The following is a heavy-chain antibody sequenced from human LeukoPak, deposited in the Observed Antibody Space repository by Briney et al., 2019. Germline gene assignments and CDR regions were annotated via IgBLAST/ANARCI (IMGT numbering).Heavy chain of an antibody. CDR1: GFTFTNYW. V-gene: IGHV3-7*01. J-gene: IGHJ3*02. Sequence: GGSLRLSCAASGFTFTNYWMSWVRQAPGKGLELVANIKQDRSEKYYVDSVKGRFTISRDNAKNSLYLQMNSLRAEDTAVYYCARGLSLSGYLDAFDIWGQGTMVTVSS. D-gene: IGHD3-22*01. CDR2: IKQDRSEK. CDR3: ARGLSLSGYLDAFDI.